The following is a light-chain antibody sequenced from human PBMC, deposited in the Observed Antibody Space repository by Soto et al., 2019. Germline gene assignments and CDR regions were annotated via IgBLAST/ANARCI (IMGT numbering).Light chain of an antibody. Sequence: DIVMTQSPDSLAVSLGERATNNCKSSQSVLYSSNNKNYLGWYQQKVGQPPKLLIYWASTRESGVPDRFSGSGSGTDFTLTISSLQAEDVAVYYCQQYYSKPLTFGGGTKVEIK. CDR3: QQYYSKPLT. J-gene: IGKJ4*01. CDR1: QSVLYSSNNKNY. CDR2: WAS. V-gene: IGKV4-1*01.